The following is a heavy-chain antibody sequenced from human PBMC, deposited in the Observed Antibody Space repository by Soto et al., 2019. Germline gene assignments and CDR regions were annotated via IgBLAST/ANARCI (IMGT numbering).Heavy chain of an antibody. J-gene: IGHJ6*02. Sequence: PGGSLRLSCAASGFVFSSYGLSWVRHSPGKGLEWVSASSGSGGSTHYADSVRGRFTISRDNANNTLYLQMKSLRAEDTAVYYCDKPTDSCQMMVNFCFYGIDIWGQAIKVTVSS. CDR2: SSGSGGST. CDR3: DKPTDSCQMMVNFCFYGIDI. D-gene: IGHD3-22*01. V-gene: IGHV3-23*01. CDR1: GFVFSSYG.